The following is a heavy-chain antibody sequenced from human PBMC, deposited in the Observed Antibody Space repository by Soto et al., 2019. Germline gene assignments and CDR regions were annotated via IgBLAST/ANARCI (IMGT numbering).Heavy chain of an antibody. CDR2: ISWNSRNR. CDR3: AKEMGEWLPLDY. CDR1: GFTFQDRT. Sequence: GGSLRLSCAASGFTFQDRTMHWVRQAPGKGLEWVSLISWNSRNRFYADSVKGRLTISRDNSKNSLYLQMNSLRREDTALYYCAKEMGEWLPLDYWGQGTQVTVSS. D-gene: IGHD3-3*01. J-gene: IGHJ4*02. V-gene: IGHV3-43*01.